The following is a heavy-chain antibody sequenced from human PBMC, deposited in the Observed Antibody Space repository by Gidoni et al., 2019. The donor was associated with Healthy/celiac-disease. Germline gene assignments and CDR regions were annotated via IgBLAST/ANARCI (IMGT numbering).Heavy chain of an antibody. CDR1: GYTFTSYG. CDR2: ISAYNGNT. J-gene: IGHJ4*02. CDR3: ARRTGRYCSSTSCYLHRGYIDY. D-gene: IGHD2-2*01. Sequence: QVQLVQSGAEVKKPGASVKVSCKASGYTFTSYGISWVRQAPGQGLEWMGWISAYNGNTNYAQKLQGRVTMTTDTSTSTAYMELRSLRSDDTAVYYCARRTGRYCSSTSCYLHRGYIDYWGQGTLVTVSS. V-gene: IGHV1-18*01.